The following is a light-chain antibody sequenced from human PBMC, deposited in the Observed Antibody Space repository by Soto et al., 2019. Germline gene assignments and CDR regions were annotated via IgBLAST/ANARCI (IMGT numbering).Light chain of an antibody. Sequence: QSVLTQPPSVSGAPGQRVTISCTGSSSNIGAGYDVHWYQHLPGTAPKVLIYGNSNRPSGVPDRFSGSKSGTSASLAITGLQAEDEADYYCQSYDSSLSAVVFGGGTKPTVL. CDR3: QSYDSSLSAVV. CDR1: SSNIGAGYD. V-gene: IGLV1-40*01. CDR2: GNS. J-gene: IGLJ2*01.